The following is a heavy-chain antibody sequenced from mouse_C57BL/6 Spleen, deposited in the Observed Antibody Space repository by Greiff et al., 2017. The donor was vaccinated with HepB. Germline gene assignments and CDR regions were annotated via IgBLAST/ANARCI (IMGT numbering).Heavy chain of an antibody. J-gene: IGHJ1*03. D-gene: IGHD4-1*01. CDR1: GYAFSSYW. CDR2: IYPGDGDT. Sequence: VQLQQSGAELVKPGASVKISCKASGYAFSSYWMNWVKQRPGKGLEWIGQIYPGDGDTNYNGKFKGKATLTADKSSNTAYMQLSSLTSEDSAVYFCARERTGTGSWYFDVWGTGTTVTVSS. V-gene: IGHV1-80*01. CDR3: ARERTGTGSWYFDV.